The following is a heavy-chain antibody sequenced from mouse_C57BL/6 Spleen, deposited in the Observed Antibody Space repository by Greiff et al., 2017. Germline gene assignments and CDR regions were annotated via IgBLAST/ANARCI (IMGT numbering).Heavy chain of an antibody. D-gene: IGHD2-5*01. J-gene: IGHJ3*01. CDR3: ARSLYSNYFAY. Sequence: QVQLRQSGAELVRPGTSVKVSCKASGYAFTNYLIEWVKQRPGQGLEGIGVINPGSGGTNYNEKFKGKATLTADKSSSTAYMQLSSLTSEDSAVYFCARSLYSNYFAYWGQGTLVTVSA. CDR1: GYAFTNYL. V-gene: IGHV1-54*01. CDR2: INPGSGGT.